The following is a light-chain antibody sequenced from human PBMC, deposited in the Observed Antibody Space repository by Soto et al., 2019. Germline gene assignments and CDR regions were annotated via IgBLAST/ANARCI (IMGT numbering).Light chain of an antibody. J-gene: IGKJ4*01. Sequence: IQLTQSPSSLSASVGDRVTITCRASQGISSYLAWYQQKPGKAPKLLIYAASSLQSGVPSRFSGSGFGTDFTLTITSLQPEDFATYYCQQVESCPSTFGGGTKVDI. CDR1: QGISSY. CDR3: QQVESCPST. CDR2: AAS. V-gene: IGKV1-9*01.